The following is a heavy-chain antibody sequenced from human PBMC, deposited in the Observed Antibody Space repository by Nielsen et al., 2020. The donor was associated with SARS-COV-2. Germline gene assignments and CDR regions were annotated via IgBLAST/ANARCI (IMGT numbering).Heavy chain of an antibody. V-gene: IGHV1-69*13. Sequence: SVKVSCKASGGTFSNSVFSWVRQAPGQGLEWMGGIIPIFGTANYAQKFQGRVTITADESTSTAYMELSSLRSEDTAVYYCAREESGPYSSGSFDYWGQGTLVTVSS. CDR3: AREESGPYSSGSFDY. J-gene: IGHJ4*02. CDR1: GGTFSNSV. CDR2: IIPIFGTA. D-gene: IGHD6-19*01.